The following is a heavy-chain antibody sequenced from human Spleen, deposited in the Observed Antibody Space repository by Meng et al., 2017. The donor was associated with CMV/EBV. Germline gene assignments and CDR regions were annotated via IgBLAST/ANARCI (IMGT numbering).Heavy chain of an antibody. CDR2: IYHTGRT. D-gene: IGHD5-12*01. Sequence: CAATGVSISTENGGTWVRQPPGKGLEWIGEIYHTGRTNSDPSLNSRLIISVDKSKNEVSLKLISATAADTAIYYCARDSSGHDWGSYWGHGALVTVSS. CDR1: GVSISTENG. V-gene: IGHV4-4*02. J-gene: IGHJ4*01. CDR3: ARDSSGHDWGSY.